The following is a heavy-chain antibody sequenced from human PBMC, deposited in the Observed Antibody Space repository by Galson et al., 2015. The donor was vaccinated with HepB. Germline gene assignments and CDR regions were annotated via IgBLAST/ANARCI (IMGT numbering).Heavy chain of an antibody. D-gene: IGHD3-10*01. CDR2: INAGNGNT. J-gene: IGHJ4*02. Sequence: SVKVSCKASGYTFTSYAMHWVRQAPGQRLEWMGWINAGNGNTKYSQNFQGRVTITRDTSASTAYMELSSLRSEDTAVYYCARQKLYGSGSEIDYWGQGTLVTVSS. CDR1: GYTFTSYA. CDR3: ARQKLYGSGSEIDY. V-gene: IGHV1-3*01.